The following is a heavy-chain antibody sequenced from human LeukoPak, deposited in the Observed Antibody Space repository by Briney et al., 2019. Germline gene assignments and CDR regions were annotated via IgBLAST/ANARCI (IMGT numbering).Heavy chain of an antibody. Sequence: GGSLRLSCAASGFTFSSYGMHWVRQAPGKGLEWVAVISYDGSNKYYADSVKGRFTISRDNSKNTLYLQMNSLRAEDTAVYYCARDLIAVTTIFYGMDVWGQGTTVTVSS. CDR1: GFTFSSYG. CDR2: ISYDGSNK. J-gene: IGHJ6*02. V-gene: IGHV3-30*03. CDR3: ARDLIAVTTIFYGMDV. D-gene: IGHD4-11*01.